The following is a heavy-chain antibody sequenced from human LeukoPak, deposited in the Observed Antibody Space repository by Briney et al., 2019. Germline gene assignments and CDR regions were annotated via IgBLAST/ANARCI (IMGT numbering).Heavy chain of an antibody. V-gene: IGHV3-48*01. CDR1: GFTFSSYS. J-gene: IGHJ6*03. CDR3: AREELPIYYMDV. D-gene: IGHD1-26*01. CDR2: ISSSSSTI. Sequence: GGFLRLSCAASGFTFSSYSMNWVRQAPGKGLEWVSYISSSSSTIYYADSVKGRFTISRDNAKNSLYLQMNSLRAEDTALYYCAREELPIYYMDVWGKGTTVTVSS.